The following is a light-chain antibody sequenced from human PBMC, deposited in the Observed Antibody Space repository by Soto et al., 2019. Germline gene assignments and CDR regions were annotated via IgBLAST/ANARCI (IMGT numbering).Light chain of an antibody. CDR3: QQRSNWPPWT. Sequence: IVMTQSPATLSVSPGEGVTLSCRAGQSVSSYLAWYQHKPGQAPRLLIYDASNRATGIPARFSGSGSGTDFTLTISSLEPEDFAVYYCQQRSNWPPWTFGQGTKVDIK. CDR2: DAS. CDR1: QSVSSY. V-gene: IGKV3-11*01. J-gene: IGKJ1*01.